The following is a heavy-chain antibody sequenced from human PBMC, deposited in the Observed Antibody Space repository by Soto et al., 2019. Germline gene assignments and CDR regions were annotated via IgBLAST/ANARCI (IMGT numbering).Heavy chain of an antibody. D-gene: IGHD6-6*01. J-gene: IGHJ4*02. CDR2: ISWNSGSI. Sequence: GGSLRLSCAASGFTFDDYAMHWVRQAPGKGPEWVSGISWNSGSIGYADSVKGRFTISRDNAKNSLYLQMNSLRAEDTALYYCAKGSSIAARLTANDYWGQGTLVTVSS. CDR3: AKGSSIAARLTANDY. V-gene: IGHV3-9*01. CDR1: GFTFDDYA.